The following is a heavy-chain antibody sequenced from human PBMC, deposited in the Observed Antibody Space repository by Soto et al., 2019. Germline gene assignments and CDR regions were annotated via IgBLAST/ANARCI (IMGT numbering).Heavy chain of an antibody. J-gene: IGHJ6*02. Sequence: PSETLSLTCTVSGGSISSGGYYWSWIRQHPGKGLEWIGYIYYSGSTYYNPSLKSRVTISVDTSKNQFSLKLSSVTAADTAVYYCARGPTPEYYYYYYGMDVWGQGTTVTVSS. CDR3: ARGPTPEYYYYYYGMDV. V-gene: IGHV4-31*03. CDR2: IYYSGST. CDR1: GGSISSGGYY.